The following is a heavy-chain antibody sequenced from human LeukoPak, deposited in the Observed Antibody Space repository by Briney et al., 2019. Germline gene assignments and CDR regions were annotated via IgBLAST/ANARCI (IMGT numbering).Heavy chain of an antibody. V-gene: IGHV3-23*01. Sequence: GGSLRLSCAASGFTFSSYAMSWVRQAPGKGLEWVSAISGSGGSTYYADSVKGRFTISRDNSKNTLYLQMNSLRAEDTAVYYCAKDTTPYYYDSSGYFDYWGQGALVTVSS. CDR1: GFTFSSYA. CDR3: AKDTTPYYYDSSGYFDY. D-gene: IGHD3-22*01. CDR2: ISGSGGST. J-gene: IGHJ4*02.